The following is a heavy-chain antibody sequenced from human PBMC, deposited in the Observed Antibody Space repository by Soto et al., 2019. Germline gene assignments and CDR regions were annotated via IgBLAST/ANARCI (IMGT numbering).Heavy chain of an antibody. CDR2: MYYSGTT. J-gene: IGHJ6*02. Sequence: SETLSLTCTVSGGSISSTTYSWGWIRQPPGKGLEWIGSMYYSGTTYSNPSLQSRVTISVDTSNNQFSLKLTSVTAADTSVYYCARDQILGGWVGMDVWGQGTTVTVSS. D-gene: IGHD3-16*01. CDR1: GGSISSTTYS. CDR3: ARDQILGGWVGMDV. V-gene: IGHV4-39*02.